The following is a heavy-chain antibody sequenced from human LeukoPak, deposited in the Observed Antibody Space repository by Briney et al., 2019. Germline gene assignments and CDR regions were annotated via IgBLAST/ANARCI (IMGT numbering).Heavy chain of an antibody. D-gene: IGHD1-20*01. CDR3: ARGGIPGNLASRYYYYYYMDV. Sequence: SETLSLTCTVSGGSISSSSYYWGWIRQPPGKGLEWIGSIYYSGSTYYNPSLKSRVTISVDTSKNQFSLKLSSVTAADTAVYYCARGGIPGNLASRYYYYYYMDVWGKGTTVTVSS. V-gene: IGHV4-39*07. J-gene: IGHJ6*03. CDR1: GGSISSSSYY. CDR2: IYYSGST.